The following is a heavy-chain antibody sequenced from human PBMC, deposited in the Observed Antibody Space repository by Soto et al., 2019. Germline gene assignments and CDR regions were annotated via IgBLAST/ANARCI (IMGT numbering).Heavy chain of an antibody. Sequence: SATLSLTCTVSGGSISSYYWSWIRQPPGKGLEWIGEINHSGSTNYNPSLKSRVTISVDTSKNQFSLKLSSVTAADTAVYYCARGGGFKTYYDILTGYPPLFWGQGTLVTVSS. CDR1: GGSISSYY. CDR2: INHSGST. J-gene: IGHJ4*02. V-gene: IGHV4-34*01. D-gene: IGHD3-9*01. CDR3: ARGGGFKTYYDILTGYPPLF.